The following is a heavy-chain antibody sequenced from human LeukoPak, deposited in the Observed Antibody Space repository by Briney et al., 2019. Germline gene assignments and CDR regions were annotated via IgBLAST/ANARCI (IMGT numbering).Heavy chain of an antibody. CDR3: AFRRDGYKGGNWFDP. CDR2: IYYSGST. V-gene: IGHV4-39*01. J-gene: IGHJ5*02. Sequence: SETLSLTCTVPGGSINSRSYYWGWIRQPPGKGLEWIGSIYYSGSTYHNPSLKSRVTISVDTSKNQLSLKLSSVTAADTAVYYCAFRRDGYKGGNWFDPRGQGTLVTVSS. D-gene: IGHD5-24*01. CDR1: GGSINSRSYY.